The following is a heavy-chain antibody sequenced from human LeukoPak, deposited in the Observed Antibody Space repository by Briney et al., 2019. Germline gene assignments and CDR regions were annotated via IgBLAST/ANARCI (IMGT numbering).Heavy chain of an antibody. CDR3: ARSHSSSWYDY. Sequence: GASVKVSCKASGYTFTDYGVTWVRQAPGQGLEWMGWISAYNGNTNYAQKLQGRVTMTTDTSTSTAYMELRSLRSDDTAVYYCARSHSSSWYDYWGQGTLVTVSS. CDR1: GYTFTDYG. CDR2: ISAYNGNT. V-gene: IGHV1-18*01. D-gene: IGHD6-13*01. J-gene: IGHJ4*02.